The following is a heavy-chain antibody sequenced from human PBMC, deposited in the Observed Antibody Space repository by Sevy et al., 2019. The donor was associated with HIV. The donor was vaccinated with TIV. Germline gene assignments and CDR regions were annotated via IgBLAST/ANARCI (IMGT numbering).Heavy chain of an antibody. Sequence: GGSLRLSCIGSGFSFSYYGIHWVRQSPGKGLDWVALISHDGVNEYYADSVKGRFTIPSESSTNTVYLEMNSLRNDDTAIYYDANAYSGRYSHSYLYALDVWGQGTTVTVSS. CDR3: ANAYSGRYSHSYLYALDV. CDR1: GFSFSYYG. D-gene: IGHD1-26*01. CDR2: ISHDGVNE. V-gene: IGHV3-30*18. J-gene: IGHJ6*02.